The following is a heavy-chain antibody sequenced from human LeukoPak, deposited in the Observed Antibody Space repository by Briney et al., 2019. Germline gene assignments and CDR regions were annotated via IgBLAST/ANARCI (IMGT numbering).Heavy chain of an antibody. CDR2: IIPIFGTA. D-gene: IGHD6-13*01. CDR3: ARPSGGDSSSWYAGNYYYMDV. CDR1: GGTFSSYA. Sequence: SVKVSCKASGGTFSSYAISWVRQAPGQGLEWMGGIIPIFGTANYAQKFQGRVTITADESTSTAYMELSSLRSEDTAVYYCARPSGGDSSSWYAGNYYYMDVWGKGTTVTVSS. V-gene: IGHV1-69*01. J-gene: IGHJ6*03.